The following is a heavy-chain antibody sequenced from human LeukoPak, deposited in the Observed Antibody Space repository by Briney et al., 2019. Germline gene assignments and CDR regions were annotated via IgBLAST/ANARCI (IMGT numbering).Heavy chain of an antibody. CDR3: AKTRGNWNYFDY. V-gene: IGHV3-23*01. D-gene: IGHD1-20*01. J-gene: IGHJ4*02. CDR2: ISGSGGST. CDR1: GFTFSSYA. Sequence: GGSLRLSCAASGFTFSSYAMSWVRQAPGKGPEWVSAISGSGGSTYYADSVKGRFTISRDNSKNTLNLQMNSLRAEDTAVYYCAKTRGNWNYFDYWGQGTLVAVSS.